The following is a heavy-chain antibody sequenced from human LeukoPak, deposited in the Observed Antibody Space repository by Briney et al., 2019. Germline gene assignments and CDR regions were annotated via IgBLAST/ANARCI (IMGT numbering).Heavy chain of an antibody. CDR3: ATDYYDSSGYYWENAFDI. Sequence: PGGSLRLSCAASGFTFSSYGMHWVRQAPGKGLEWVAVISYDGSNKYYADSVKGRFTISRDNSKNTLYLQMNSLRAEDTAVYYCATDYYDSSGYYWENAFDIWGQGTMVTVSS. CDR2: ISYDGSNK. V-gene: IGHV3-30*03. D-gene: IGHD3-22*01. J-gene: IGHJ3*02. CDR1: GFTFSSYG.